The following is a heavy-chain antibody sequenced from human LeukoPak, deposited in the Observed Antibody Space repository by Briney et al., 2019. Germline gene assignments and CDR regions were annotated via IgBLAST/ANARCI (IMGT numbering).Heavy chain of an antibody. Sequence: GASLKISCQGSGYSFTTYWIGWVRQMPGKGLEWMGIIYPGDSDTRYSPSFQGQVTISADKSISTAYLQWSSLKASDTAMYFCATYAGSYSKYFQHWGQGALVTVSS. CDR3: ATYAGSYSKYFQH. CDR1: GYSFTTYW. D-gene: IGHD3-10*01. J-gene: IGHJ1*01. V-gene: IGHV5-51*01. CDR2: IYPGDSDT.